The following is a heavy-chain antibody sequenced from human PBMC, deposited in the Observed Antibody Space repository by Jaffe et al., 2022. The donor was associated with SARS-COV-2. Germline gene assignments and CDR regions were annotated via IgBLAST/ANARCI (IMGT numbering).Heavy chain of an antibody. J-gene: IGHJ4*02. Sequence: QVQLQESGPGLVKPSETLSLTCTVSGGSISSYYWSWIRQPPGKGLEWIGYIYYSGSTNYNPSLKSRVTISVDTSKNQFSLKLSSVTAADTAVYYCARVYSSGWYFDYWGQGTLVTVSS. V-gene: IGHV4-59*01. CDR1: GGSISSYY. D-gene: IGHD6-19*01. CDR3: ARVYSSGWYFDY. CDR2: IYYSGST.